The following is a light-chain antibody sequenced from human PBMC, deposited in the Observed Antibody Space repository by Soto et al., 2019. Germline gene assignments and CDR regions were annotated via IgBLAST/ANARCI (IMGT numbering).Light chain of an antibody. CDR2: EVS. V-gene: IGLV2-14*01. J-gene: IGLJ1*01. CDR3: SSYTNSSTQV. Sequence: SALTQPASVSGSPGQSITISCTGTSSDVGGYNYVSWYQQHPGKAPKLMIYEVSNRPSGVSNRFSGSKSGNTASLTISGLQAEDEADHYCSSYTNSSTQVFGTGTKVTVL. CDR1: SSDVGGYNY.